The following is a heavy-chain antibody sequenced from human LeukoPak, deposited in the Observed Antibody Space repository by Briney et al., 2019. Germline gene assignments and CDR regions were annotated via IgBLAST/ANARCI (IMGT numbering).Heavy chain of an antibody. D-gene: IGHD6-19*01. Sequence: PSETLSLTCTVSGGSISSYYWSWIRQPAGKGPGWIGRIYTSGSTNYNPSLKSRVTMSVDTSKNQFSLKLSSVTAADTAVYYCARGGSSGVVGNYWGQGTLVTVSS. CDR2: IYTSGST. J-gene: IGHJ4*02. V-gene: IGHV4-4*07. CDR1: GGSISSYY. CDR3: ARGGSSGVVGNY.